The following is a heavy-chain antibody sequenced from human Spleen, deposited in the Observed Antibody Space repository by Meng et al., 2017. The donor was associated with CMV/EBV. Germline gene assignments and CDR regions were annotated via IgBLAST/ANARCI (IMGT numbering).Heavy chain of an antibody. D-gene: IGHD3-10*01. Sequence: GSLRLSCTVSGGSISSYYWSWIRQPPGKGLEWIGYIYYSGSTNYNPSLKSRVTISVDTSKNQFSLKLSSVTAADTAVYYCARYNVVRGLNYYYYGMDVWGQGTTVTVSS. V-gene: IGHV4-59*01. CDR2: IYYSGST. J-gene: IGHJ6*02. CDR1: GGSISSYY. CDR3: ARYNVVRGLNYYYYGMDV.